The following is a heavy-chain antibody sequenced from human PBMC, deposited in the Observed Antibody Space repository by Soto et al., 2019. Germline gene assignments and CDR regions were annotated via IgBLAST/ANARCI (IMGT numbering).Heavy chain of an antibody. V-gene: IGHV3-23*01. CDR2: ISGSGGST. Sequence: CGSLSLSFAASGFTFSSYDMSWVLQAPLKVLEWVSAISGSGGSTYYADSVKVRFTISRDNSKNTLYLQMNSLRAEDTAVYYCAKGYDSSGYYYDHDAFDIWGQGTMVPVSS. D-gene: IGHD3-22*01. CDR3: AKGYDSSGYYYDHDAFDI. CDR1: GFTFSSYD. J-gene: IGHJ3*02.